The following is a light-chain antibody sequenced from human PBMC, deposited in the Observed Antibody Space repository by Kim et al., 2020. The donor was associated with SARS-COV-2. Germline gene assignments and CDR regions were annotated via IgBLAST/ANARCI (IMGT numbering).Light chain of an antibody. V-gene: IGKV1-5*03. CDR2: KAS. J-gene: IGKJ1*01. Sequence: SVGDRVTITCRASQSISNWLAWYQQKPGKAPKLLLYKASTLESGVPSRFSGSGSGTEFTLTISSLQPDDFATYYCKQYNGYSSWTFGQGTKVDIK. CDR3: KQYNGYSSWT. CDR1: QSISNW.